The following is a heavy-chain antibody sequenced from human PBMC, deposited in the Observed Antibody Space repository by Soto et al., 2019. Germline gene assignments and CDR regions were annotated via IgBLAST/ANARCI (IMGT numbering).Heavy chain of an antibody. J-gene: IGHJ6*02. CDR3: ARLPEWRNSDFCYGMDV. CDR1: GGAVSSGSYY. V-gene: IGHV4-61*01. Sequence: PSETLSLTCTVSGGAVSSGSYYWSWIRQPPGKGLEWIGYIYYSGSTNYNPSHKSRVTISVDTSKNQFSLKLSSVTAADTAVYYCARLPEWRNSDFCYGMDVWGQGTTVTVSS. D-gene: IGHD1-26*01. CDR2: IYYSGST.